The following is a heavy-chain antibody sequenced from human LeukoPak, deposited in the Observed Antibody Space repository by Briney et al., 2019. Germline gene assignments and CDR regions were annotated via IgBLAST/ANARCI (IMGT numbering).Heavy chain of an antibody. CDR1: GYTFTSYY. D-gene: IGHD2-21*01. Sequence: ASVKVSCKASGYTFTSYYMHWVRQAPGQGLEWMGIINPSGGSTSYAQKFQGRVTMTRDTSTSTVYMELSSLRSEDTAVYYCARLPTYCGGDCQGDDAFDIWGQGTMVTVSS. CDR2: INPSGGST. J-gene: IGHJ3*02. V-gene: IGHV1-46*01. CDR3: ARLPTYCGGDCQGDDAFDI.